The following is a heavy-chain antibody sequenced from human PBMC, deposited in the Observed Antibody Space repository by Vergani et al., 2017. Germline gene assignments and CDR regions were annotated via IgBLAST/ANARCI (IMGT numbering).Heavy chain of an antibody. V-gene: IGHV3-23*01. CDR3: AKGGRGSSFDY. CDR2: ISGSGGST. CDR1: GFTFSSYA. D-gene: IGHD1-26*01. Sequence: EVQLLESGGGLVQPGGSLRLSCAASGFTFSSYAMNWVRQAPGKGLGLVSSISGSGGSTTYADSVKGRFTISRDNSENTLYLQMNSLRAEDTAVYYCAKGGRGSSFDYWGQGTLVTVSS. J-gene: IGHJ4*02.